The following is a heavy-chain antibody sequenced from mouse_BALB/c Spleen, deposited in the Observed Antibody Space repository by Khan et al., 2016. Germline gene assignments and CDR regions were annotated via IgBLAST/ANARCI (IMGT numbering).Heavy chain of an antibody. CDR2: IDPYDSAT. J-gene: IGHJ2*01. CDR3: ARGGLRLYFDY. CDR1: GYTFTSYW. D-gene: IGHD2-2*01. V-gene: IGHV1-52*01. Sequence: QVQLQQPGAELVRPGASVKLSCKASGYTFTSYWMNWVKQRPEQGLEWIGRIDPYDSATHYNQKFKDKAILTVDKSSSTAYMQLSSLTSEDSAVYYCARGGLRLYFDYWGQGTTLTVSS.